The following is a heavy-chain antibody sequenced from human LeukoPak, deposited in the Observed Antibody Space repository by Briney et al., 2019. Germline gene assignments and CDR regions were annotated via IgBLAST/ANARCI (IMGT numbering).Heavy chain of an antibody. Sequence: PGGSLRLSCAASGFSFSTYAMHWVRQAPGKGLQWVALIWNAGSNTYYADSVKRRFTISRDNSKNTLFLQMNTLRAEDTAVYYCAKGAAGVNRVFDCWGQGALVTASS. V-gene: IGHV3-33*06. CDR1: GFSFSTYA. CDR2: IWNAGSNT. D-gene: IGHD6-19*01. J-gene: IGHJ4*02. CDR3: AKGAAGVNRVFDC.